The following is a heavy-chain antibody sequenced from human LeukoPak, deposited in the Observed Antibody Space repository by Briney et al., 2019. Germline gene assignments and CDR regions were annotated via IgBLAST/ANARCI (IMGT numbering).Heavy chain of an antibody. CDR1: GGTFSSYA. V-gene: IGHV1-69*06. Sequence: EASVKVSCKASGGTFSSYAISWVRQAPGQGLEWMGGIIPIFGTANYAQKFQGRVTITAGKSTSTAYMELSSLRSEDTAVYYCARDQGLWFGELLQHYYYYYMDVWGKGTTVTVSS. D-gene: IGHD3-10*01. J-gene: IGHJ6*03. CDR2: IIPIFGTA. CDR3: ARDQGLWFGELLQHYYYYYMDV.